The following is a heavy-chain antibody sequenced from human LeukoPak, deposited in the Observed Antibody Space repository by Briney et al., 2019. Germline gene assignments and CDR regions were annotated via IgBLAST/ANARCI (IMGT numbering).Heavy chain of an antibody. CDR3: ARADTRQLWFQVDAFDI. CDR1: GYTFTSYY. V-gene: IGHV1-46*01. Sequence: ASVKVSFKASGYTFTSYYMHWVRQAPGQGLEWMGIINPSGGSTSYAQKFQGRVTMTRDTSTSTVYMELSSLRSEDTAVYYCARADTRQLWFQVDAFDIWGQGTMVTVSS. D-gene: IGHD5-18*01. CDR2: INPSGGST. J-gene: IGHJ3*02.